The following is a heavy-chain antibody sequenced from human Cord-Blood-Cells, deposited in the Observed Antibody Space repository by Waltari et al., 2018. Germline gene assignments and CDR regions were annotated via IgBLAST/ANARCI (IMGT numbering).Heavy chain of an antibody. CDR2: IYYSGST. CDR3: ARYRTGTFDY. CDR1: GGSISSYY. J-gene: IGHJ4*02. Sequence: QVQLQESGPGLVKPSETLSLTCTVSGGSISSYYWSWIRQPPGKGLEWIGDIYYSGSTNYNPSLKGRVTISVDTSKNQFSRKLSSVTAADTAVYYCARYRTGTFDYWGQGTLVTVS. V-gene: IGHV4-59*01. D-gene: IGHD1-1*01.